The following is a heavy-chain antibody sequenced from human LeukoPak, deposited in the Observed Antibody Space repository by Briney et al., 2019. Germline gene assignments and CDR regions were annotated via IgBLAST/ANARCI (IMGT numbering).Heavy chain of an antibody. CDR3: ARNRPYYDILTGYETNWFDP. CDR1: GFTFSSYG. V-gene: IGHV3-33*01. Sequence: GGSLRLSCAASGFTFSSYGMHWDRQAPGKGLEWVAVIWYDGSNKYYADSVKGRFTISRDNSKNTLYLQMNSLRAEDTAVYYCARNRPYYDILTGYETNWFDPWGQGTLVTVSS. D-gene: IGHD3-9*01. J-gene: IGHJ5*02. CDR2: IWYDGSNK.